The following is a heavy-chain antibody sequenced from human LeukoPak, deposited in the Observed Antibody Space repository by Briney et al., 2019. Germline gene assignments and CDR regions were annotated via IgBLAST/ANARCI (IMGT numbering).Heavy chain of an antibody. J-gene: IGHJ4*02. D-gene: IGHD1-26*01. CDR1: EFTFSNYA. CDR2: ISGSGGST. CDR3: AKDSGSCYSKWDFDY. V-gene: IGHV3-23*01. Sequence: GGSLRLSCAASEFTFSNYAMSWVRQAPGKGLEWVSAISGSGGSTYYADSVKGRFTISRDNSKNTLYLQMNSLRAEDTAVYYCAKDSGSCYSKWDFDYWGQGTLVTVSS.